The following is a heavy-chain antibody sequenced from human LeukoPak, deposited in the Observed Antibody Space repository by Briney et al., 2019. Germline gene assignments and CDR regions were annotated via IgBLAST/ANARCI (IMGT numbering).Heavy chain of an antibody. D-gene: IGHD6-19*01. J-gene: IGHJ4*02. V-gene: IGHV4-39*01. Sequence: PSETLSLTCTVSGGSITSAGTSYWGWIRQPPGKRLEWIGSVFYTGNDYYNPSLESRITIAIDTSSDQFSLNLKSVTAADTAVYFCARGRGQWLASRDWGQGKLDRVSS. CDR2: VFYTGND. CDR1: GGSITSAGTSY. CDR3: ARGRGQWLASRD.